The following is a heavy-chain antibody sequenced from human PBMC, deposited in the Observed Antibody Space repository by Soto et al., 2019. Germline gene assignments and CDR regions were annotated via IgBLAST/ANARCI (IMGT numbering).Heavy chain of an antibody. CDR1: GFTFSNYA. V-gene: IGHV3-30*18. CDR3: AKTLHYASGSFILFYGMDX. CDR2: ISHDGSDK. D-gene: IGHD3-10*01. Sequence: GGSLRLSCVTSGFTFSNYAIHWVRQAPGKGLEWVSVISHDGSDKFYAYSVKGRFTISRDNSNPTLSLQMNSLRTEDTAVYYCAKTLHYASGSFILFYGMDXWGHGTTVTVS. J-gene: IGHJ6*02.